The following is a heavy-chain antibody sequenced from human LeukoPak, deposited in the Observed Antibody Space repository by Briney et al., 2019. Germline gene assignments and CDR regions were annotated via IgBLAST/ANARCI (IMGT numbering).Heavy chain of an antibody. V-gene: IGHV3-23*01. CDR2: ISGSGGST. J-gene: IGHJ6*03. Sequence: PGGSLRLSCAASGFTFSSYAMSWVRQAPGKGLEWVSAISGSGGSTYYADSGKGRFTISRDNSKHTLYLQMNSLRAEDTAVYYCAKGYNCSSTSCLYYYMDVWGKGTTVTVSS. D-gene: IGHD2-2*01. CDR1: GFTFSSYA. CDR3: AKGYNCSSTSCLYYYMDV.